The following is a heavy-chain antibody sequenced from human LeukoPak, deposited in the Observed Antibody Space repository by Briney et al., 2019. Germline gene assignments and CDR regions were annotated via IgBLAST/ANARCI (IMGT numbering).Heavy chain of an antibody. CDR2: ISSKGGST. CDR1: GFTFSSYA. Sequence: PGGSLRLSCAASGFTFSSYAMHWVRQARGKGLEYVSAISSKGGSTYYANSVKGRFTVSRDNSKNTLYLQMGSLRAEDMAVYSCASPGAYYWGQGTLVTVSS. J-gene: IGHJ4*02. CDR3: ASPGAYY. V-gene: IGHV3-64*01.